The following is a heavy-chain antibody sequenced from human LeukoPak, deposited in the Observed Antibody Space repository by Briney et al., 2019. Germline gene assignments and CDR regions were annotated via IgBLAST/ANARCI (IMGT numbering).Heavy chain of an antibody. V-gene: IGHV4-39*01. CDR2: IYYSGSS. CDR1: GGSISSSSYY. J-gene: IGHJ4*02. Sequence: SETLSLTCTVSGGSISSSSYYWGWIRQPPGKGLEWIGSIYYSGSSYYNPSLKSRVTISVDTSKNQFSLKLSSVTAADTAVYYCARGPSPLRTTVAFDYWGQGTLVTVSS. CDR3: ARGPSPLRTTVAFDY. D-gene: IGHD4-17*01.